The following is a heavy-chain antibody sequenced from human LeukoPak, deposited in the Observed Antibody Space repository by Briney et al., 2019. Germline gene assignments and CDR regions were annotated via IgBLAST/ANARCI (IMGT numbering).Heavy chain of an antibody. CDR1: GFTFDDYG. CDR3: ARGPYSGSYYRFDY. Sequence: GGSLRLSCAASGFTFDDYGMSWVRQAPGKGLEWVSGTNWNGGSTGYADSVKGRFTISRDNAKNSLYLQMNSLRAEDTALYYCARGPYSGSYYRFDYWGQGTLVTVSS. J-gene: IGHJ4*02. CDR2: TNWNGGST. D-gene: IGHD1-26*01. V-gene: IGHV3-20*04.